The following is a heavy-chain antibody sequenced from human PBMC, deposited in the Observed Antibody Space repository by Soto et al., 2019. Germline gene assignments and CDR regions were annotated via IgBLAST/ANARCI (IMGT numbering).Heavy chain of an antibody. CDR1: GYTFTSYG. V-gene: IGHV1-18*01. D-gene: IGHD4-17*01. J-gene: IGHJ6*02. CDR3: ARDGLWTTVTPEWESLTDYYYYGMDV. CDR2: ISAYNGNT. Sequence: VASVKVSCKASGYTFTSYGISWVRQAPGQGLEWMGWISAYNGNTNYAQKLQGRVTMTTDTSTSTAYMELRSLRSDDTAVYYCARDGLWTTVTPEWESLTDYYYYGMDVWGQGTTVTVSS.